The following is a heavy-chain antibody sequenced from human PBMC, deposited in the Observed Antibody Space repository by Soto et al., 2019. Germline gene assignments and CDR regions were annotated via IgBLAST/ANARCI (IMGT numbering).Heavy chain of an antibody. J-gene: IGHJ3*02. CDR1: GFTFTSHW. Sequence: EVQLVESGGGLVQPGGSLRLSCAASGFTFTSHWMTWVRQAPGKGLEWVANIKKDGSETHYVDSVKGRCTISRDNAKNEVYLQMNSLRAEVTAMFYCVRNSGYCSHVGCQGDAYDIWGQGTMVTVSS. CDR3: VRNSGYCSHVGCQGDAYDI. V-gene: IGHV3-7*04. CDR2: IKKDGSET. D-gene: IGHD2-15*01.